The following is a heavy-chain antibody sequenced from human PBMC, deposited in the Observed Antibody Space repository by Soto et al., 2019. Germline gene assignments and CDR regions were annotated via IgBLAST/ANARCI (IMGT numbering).Heavy chain of an antibody. D-gene: IGHD6-6*01. CDR1: GFTFSSYA. Sequence: GGSLRLSCAASGFTFSSYAMSWVRQAPGKGLEWVSAISGSGGSTYYADSVKGRFTISRDNSKNTLYLQMNSLRAEDTAVYYCAKGVAIEYSSSSSSYYYGMDVWGQGTTVTVSS. V-gene: IGHV3-23*01. J-gene: IGHJ6*02. CDR2: ISGSGGST. CDR3: AKGVAIEYSSSSSSYYYGMDV.